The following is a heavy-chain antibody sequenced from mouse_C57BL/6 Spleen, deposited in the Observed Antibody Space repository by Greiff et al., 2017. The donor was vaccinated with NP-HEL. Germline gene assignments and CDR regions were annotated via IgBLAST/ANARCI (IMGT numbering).Heavy chain of an antibody. Sequence: DVQLQESGPGLVKPSQSLSLTCSVTGYSITSGYYWNWIRQFPGNKLEWMGYISYDGSNNYNPSLKNRISITRDTSKNQFFLKLNSVTTEDTATYYCARDSNWFAYWGQGTLVTVSA. CDR2: ISYDGSN. CDR1: GYSITSGYY. D-gene: IGHD2-5*01. CDR3: ARDSNWFAY. J-gene: IGHJ3*01. V-gene: IGHV3-6*01.